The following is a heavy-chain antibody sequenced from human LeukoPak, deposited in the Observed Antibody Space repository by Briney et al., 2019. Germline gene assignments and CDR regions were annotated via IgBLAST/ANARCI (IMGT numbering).Heavy chain of an antibody. D-gene: IGHD3-10*01. CDR3: ARDYYGSGSYEGNIDY. CDR1: GGTFSNYA. V-gene: IGHV1-69*06. Sequence: SVKVSCKASGGTFSNYAIGWVRQAPGQGLEWMGGIIPIFGTANYAQKFQGRLTITADKSTSTAYMELSSLRSDDTAVYYCARDYYGSGSYEGNIDYWGQGTLVTVSS. J-gene: IGHJ4*02. CDR2: IIPIFGTA.